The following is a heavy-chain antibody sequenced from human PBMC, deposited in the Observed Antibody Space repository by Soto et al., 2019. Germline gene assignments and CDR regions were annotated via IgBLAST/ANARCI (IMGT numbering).Heavy chain of an antibody. J-gene: IGHJ6*02. CDR3: ARDLWGYCGTDCYPLDV. CDR1: GYTLTELS. D-gene: IGHD2-21*02. CDR2: ISAYNGNT. Sequence: ASVKVSCKVSGYTLTELSMHWVRQAPGQGLEWMGWISAYNGNTNYAQKLQGRVTMTTDTSTSTAYMELRSLRSDDTAVYYCARDLWGYCGTDCYPLDVWGQGTTVTVSS. V-gene: IGHV1-18*01.